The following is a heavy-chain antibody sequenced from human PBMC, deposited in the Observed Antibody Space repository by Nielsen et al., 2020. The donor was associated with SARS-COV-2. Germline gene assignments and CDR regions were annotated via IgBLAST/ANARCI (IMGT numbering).Heavy chain of an antibody. Sequence: SETLSLTCAVSGGSITTYYWHWIRQSPGKGLEWIGNIYYSGNTNYNPSLKSRVTISVDTSKNQFSLKLSSVTAADTAVYYCARDDDNWGSLAYWGQGTLVTVSS. CDR2: IYYSGNT. D-gene: IGHD7-27*01. CDR1: GGSITTYY. CDR3: ARDDDNWGSLAY. J-gene: IGHJ4*02. V-gene: IGHV4-59*13.